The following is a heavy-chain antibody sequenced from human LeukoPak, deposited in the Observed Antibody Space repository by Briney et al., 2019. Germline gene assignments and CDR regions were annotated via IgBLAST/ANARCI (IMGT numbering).Heavy chain of an antibody. CDR3: AIWTSGNY. Sequence: GGSLRLSCAASGFTFNRSWMNWVCQAPGKGLEWVANMDPSGSQKRYVDSVKGRFTISKDNPGTSLYLEMYSLRAEDTAIYYCAIWTSGNYWGQGTLVTVSS. J-gene: IGHJ4*02. D-gene: IGHD1-1*01. V-gene: IGHV3-7*01. CDR1: GFTFNRSW. CDR2: MDPSGSQK.